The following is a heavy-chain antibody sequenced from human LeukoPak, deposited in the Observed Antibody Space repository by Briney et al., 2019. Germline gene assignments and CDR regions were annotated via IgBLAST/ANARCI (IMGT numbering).Heavy chain of an antibody. CDR3: DHWDSSSY. J-gene: IGHJ4*02. CDR1: GFSFSIYT. D-gene: IGHD6-13*01. V-gene: IGHV3-23*01. CDR2: ISGSGGST. Sequence: PGGSLRLSCAASGFSFSIYTMSWVRQAPGKGPEWVSAISGSGGSTYYADSVKGRFTISRDNSKNTLYLQMNSLRAEDTAVYYCDHWDSSSYWGQGTLVAVSS.